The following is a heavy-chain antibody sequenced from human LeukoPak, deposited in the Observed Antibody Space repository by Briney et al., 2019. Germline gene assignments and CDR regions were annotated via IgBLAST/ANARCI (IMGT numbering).Heavy chain of an antibody. CDR2: VNSNTGGT. CDR1: GYRFSDYY. CDR3: ARDLKGSAWYVDY. V-gene: IGHV1-2*02. D-gene: IGHD6-19*01. J-gene: IGHJ4*02. Sequence: GASVKVSCKTSGYRFSDYYMHWVRQAPGQGLEWMGWVNSNTGGTHYAQKFEGRVTMTRDTSISTAYMELSRLKFDDTAVYYCARDLKGSAWYVDYWGQGTLVTVSS.